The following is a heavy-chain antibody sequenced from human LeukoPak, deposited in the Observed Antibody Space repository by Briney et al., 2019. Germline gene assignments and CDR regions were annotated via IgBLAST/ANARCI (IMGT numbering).Heavy chain of an antibody. V-gene: IGHV3-11*04. CDR2: ISGSGSTI. D-gene: IGHD3-16*02. J-gene: IGHJ4*02. Sequence: GGSLRLSYEASGFTFSDDYMSWIRQAPGKGLEWASYISGSGSTIYYADSVAGRFTISRDNAKNSVYLQMNSLGADDTAVYYCARQHRYCSPATCSFKHFDYWGQGTLVTVSS. CDR1: GFTFSDDY. CDR3: ARQHRYCSPATCSFKHFDY.